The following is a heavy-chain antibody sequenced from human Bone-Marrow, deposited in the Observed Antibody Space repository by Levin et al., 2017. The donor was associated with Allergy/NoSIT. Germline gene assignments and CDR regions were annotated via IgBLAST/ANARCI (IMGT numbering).Heavy chain of an antibody. V-gene: IGHV4-34*01. Sequence: HSQTLSLTCGVYGGSFSSSYWSWIRQPPGKGLEWIGEINHSGTTKYNPSLKSRVTISVDTSENQISLRLSSVTAADTAVYYCAGAFASAGTDSVYFYYYGVDVWGQGTTVTVSS. CDR3: AGAFASAGTDSVYFYYYGVDV. J-gene: IGHJ6*02. D-gene: IGHD6-13*01. CDR1: GGSFSSSY. CDR2: INHSGTT.